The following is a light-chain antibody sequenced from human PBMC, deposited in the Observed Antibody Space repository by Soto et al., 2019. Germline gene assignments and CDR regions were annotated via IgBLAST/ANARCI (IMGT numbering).Light chain of an antibody. CDR1: QSVSSY. V-gene: IGKV3-11*01. J-gene: IGKJ4*01. CDR2: DAS. Sequence: EIVLTQSPATLSLSPGERATLSCRASQSVSSYLAWYQQKPGQAPRLLFYDASNRATGIPARFSGSGSGTDFTLTISSLEPEDFAVYYCQQRSNWVSFGGGTKVDIK. CDR3: QQRSNWVS.